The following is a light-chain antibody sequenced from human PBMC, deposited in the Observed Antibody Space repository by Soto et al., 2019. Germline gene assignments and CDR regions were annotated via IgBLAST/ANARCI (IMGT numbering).Light chain of an antibody. CDR3: QSYDNSLSGYV. CDR2: TNS. CDR1: SSNIGARYD. Sequence: QLVLTQPPSVSGAPGQRVTISCTGSSSNIGARYDVHRYQQLPGTAPKLLIYTNSNRPSGVPDRFSGSKSGTSASLAITGLQAEDEADYYCQSYDNSLSGYVFGTGTKVTVL. J-gene: IGLJ1*01. V-gene: IGLV1-40*01.